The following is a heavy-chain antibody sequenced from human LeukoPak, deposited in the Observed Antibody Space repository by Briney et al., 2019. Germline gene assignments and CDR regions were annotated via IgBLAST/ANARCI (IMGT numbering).Heavy chain of an antibody. D-gene: IGHD5-12*01. V-gene: IGHV5-51*01. CDR2: IYPRGSDT. CDR3: ARRQYSGYDFGF. CDR1: GYIFTNYW. J-gene: IGHJ4*02. Sequence: GESLKISCKASGYIFTNYWIGWVRQMPGKGLEWMGIIYPRGSDTRYSPSFQGQVTVSADKSISTAYLQWNTLEASDTAMYYCARRQYSGYDFGFWGQGTLVTVSS.